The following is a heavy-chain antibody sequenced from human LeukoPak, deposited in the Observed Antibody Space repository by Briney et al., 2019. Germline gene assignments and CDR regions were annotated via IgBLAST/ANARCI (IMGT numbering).Heavy chain of an antibody. V-gene: IGHV4-59*08. CDR3: ARPGVYDGSGYYYPDAFDI. J-gene: IGHJ3*02. CDR2: IYYSGSA. Sequence: SETLSLTCTVSGGSISSYYWSWIRQPPGKGLEWIGYIYYSGSANYNPSLKSRVTISVDTSKNQFSLKLSSVTAADTAVYYCARPGVYDGSGYYYPDAFDIWGQGTMVTVSS. D-gene: IGHD3-22*01. CDR1: GGSISSYY.